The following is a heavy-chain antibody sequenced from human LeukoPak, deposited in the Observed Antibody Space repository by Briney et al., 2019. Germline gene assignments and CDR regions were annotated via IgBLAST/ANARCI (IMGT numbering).Heavy chain of an antibody. D-gene: IGHD2-2*01. V-gene: IGHV5-51*01. Sequence: GESLKISFKASGYHFAYHWIAWVRQTPGKGLEWMGIIYPDDSDTKNSPSFEGQVTVSVDKSTNTAYLRWSSLKASDTAVYYCARRLLEASDTMLWGPADAFDIWGQGTTVTVSS. CDR2: IYPDDSDT. CDR3: ARRLLEASDTMLWGPADAFDI. CDR1: GYHFAYHW. J-gene: IGHJ3*02.